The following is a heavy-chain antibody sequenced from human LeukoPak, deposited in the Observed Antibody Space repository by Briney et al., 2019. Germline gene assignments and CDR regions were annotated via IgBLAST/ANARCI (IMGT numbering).Heavy chain of an antibody. Sequence: PGGSLRLSCAASGFTFRSYSMNWVRQAPGKGLEWVSSISSSSSYIYYADSVKGRFTISRENAKNSLYLQMNSLRAGDTAVYYCARAAYSSTWYSRYFDLWGRGTLVTVSS. CDR1: GFTFRSYS. CDR2: ISSSSSYI. D-gene: IGHD6-13*01. V-gene: IGHV3-21*01. J-gene: IGHJ2*01. CDR3: ARAAYSSTWYSRYFDL.